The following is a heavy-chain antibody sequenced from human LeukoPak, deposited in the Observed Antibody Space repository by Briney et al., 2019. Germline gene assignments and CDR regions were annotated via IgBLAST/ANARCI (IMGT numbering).Heavy chain of an antibody. CDR3: AKDLYSNYGPADY. CDR2: INGGGVNT. V-gene: IGHV3-23*01. D-gene: IGHD4-11*01. Sequence: PGGSLRLPCAASGFTFSSYAMSWVRQAPGKGLEWVSTINGGGVNTHYADSVGGRFTISRGNSKNTLFLQMNSLRDEDTAVYYCAKDLYSNYGPADYWGQGNLVTVSS. CDR1: GFTFSSYA. J-gene: IGHJ4*02.